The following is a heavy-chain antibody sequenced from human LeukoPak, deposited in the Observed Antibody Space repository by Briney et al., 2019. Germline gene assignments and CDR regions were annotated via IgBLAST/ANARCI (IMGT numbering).Heavy chain of an antibody. CDR2: IIPIFGSA. D-gene: IGHD6-13*01. CDR3: ATSGIASSASYFDY. J-gene: IGHJ4*02. V-gene: IGHV1-69*13. CDR1: GYTFTGYF. Sequence: ASVKVSCKASGYTFTGYFMHWVRQAPGQGLEWMGGIIPIFGSATYPQNFQGRVTITADESTNSAYMELSSLRSEDTAMYYCATSGIASSASYFDYWGQGTLVTVSS.